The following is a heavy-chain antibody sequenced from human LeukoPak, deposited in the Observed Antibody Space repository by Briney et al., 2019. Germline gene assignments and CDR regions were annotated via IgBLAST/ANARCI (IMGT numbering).Heavy chain of an antibody. D-gene: IGHD4-11*01. V-gene: IGHV1-18*01. CDR2: ISAYNGNT. J-gene: IGHJ6*02. Sequence: ASVKVSCKASGYTFTSYGISWVRQAPGQGLEWMGWISAYNGNTNYAQKLQGRVTMTTDTSTSTAYVELRSLRSDDTAVYYCARDSDYDYSNRARNYHYYGMDVWGQGTTVTVSS. CDR3: ARDSDYDYSNRARNYHYYGMDV. CDR1: GYTFTSYG.